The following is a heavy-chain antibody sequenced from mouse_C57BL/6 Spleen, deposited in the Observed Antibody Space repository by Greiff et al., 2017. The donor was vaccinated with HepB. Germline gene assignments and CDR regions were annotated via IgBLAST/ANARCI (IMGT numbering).Heavy chain of an antibody. D-gene: IGHD1-1*01. V-gene: IGHV5-17*01. CDR1: GFTFSDYG. CDR3: ARPGYYGSSYVNYFDY. J-gene: IGHJ2*01. Sequence: DVHLVESGGGLVKPGGSLKLSCAASGFTFSDYGMHWVRQAPEKGLEWVAYISSGSSTIYYADTVKGRFTISRDNAKNTLFLQMTSLRSEDTAMYYCARPGYYGSSYVNYFDYWGQGTTLTVSS. CDR2: ISSGSSTI.